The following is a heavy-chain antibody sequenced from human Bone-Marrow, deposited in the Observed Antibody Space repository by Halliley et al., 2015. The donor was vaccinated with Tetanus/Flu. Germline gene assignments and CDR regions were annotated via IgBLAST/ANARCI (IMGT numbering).Heavy chain of an antibody. CDR3: ARDHDSYGYVDYYKFGMFV. D-gene: IGHD5-18*01. CDR2: IWYDGSNK. Sequence: APGKGLEWVSNIWYDGSNKYYADSVQGRFTISRDNSKNTLYLQMNRLRAEDTAVYYCARDHDSYGYVDYYKFGMFVWGQGP. J-gene: IGHJ6*02. V-gene: IGHV3-33*01.